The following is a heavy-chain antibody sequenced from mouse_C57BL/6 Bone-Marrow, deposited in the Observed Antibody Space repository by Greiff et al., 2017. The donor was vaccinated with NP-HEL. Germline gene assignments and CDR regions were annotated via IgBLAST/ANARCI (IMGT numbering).Heavy chain of an antibody. CDR2: IDPSDSET. CDR1: GYTFTSYW. V-gene: IGHV1-52*01. CDR3: AREIASAMDY. D-gene: IGHD1-1*01. Sequence: QVQLKESGAELVRPGSSVKLSCKASGYTFTSYWMHWVKQRPIQGLEWIGNIDPSDSETHYNQKFKDKATLTVDKSSSTAYMQLSSLTSEDAAVYYCAREIASAMDYWGQGTSVTVSS. J-gene: IGHJ4*01.